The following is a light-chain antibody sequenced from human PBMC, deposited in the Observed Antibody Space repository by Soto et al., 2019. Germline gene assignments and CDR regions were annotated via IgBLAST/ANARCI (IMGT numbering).Light chain of an antibody. CDR3: LQDRHYPRT. CDR2: AAS. CDR1: QGIRND. J-gene: IGKJ1*01. Sequence: AIQMTQSPSSQSASVGDRVTITCRASQGIRNDLGWYQQKPGKPPKLLIYAASSLQSGVPSRFSGSGSGTDFTLTISSLQPEDFATYYCLQDRHYPRTFGQGTKVEIK. V-gene: IGKV1-6*01.